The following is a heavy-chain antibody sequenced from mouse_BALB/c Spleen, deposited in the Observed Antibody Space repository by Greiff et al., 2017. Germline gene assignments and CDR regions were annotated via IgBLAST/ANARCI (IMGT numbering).Heavy chain of an antibody. CDR1: GFTFSSYT. D-gene: IGHD2-2*01. V-gene: IGHV5-12-2*01. CDR2: ISNGGGST. Sequence: EVMLVESGGGLVQPGGSLKLSCAASGFTFSSYTMSWVRQTPEKRLEWVAYISNGGGSTYYPDTVKGRFTISRDNAKNTLYLQMSSLKSEDTAMYYCARHEGYDEDFDVWGAGTTVTVSS. J-gene: IGHJ1*01. CDR3: ARHEGYDEDFDV.